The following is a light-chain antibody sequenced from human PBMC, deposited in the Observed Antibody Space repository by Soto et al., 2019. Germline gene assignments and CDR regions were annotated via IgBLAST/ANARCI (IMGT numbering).Light chain of an antibody. CDR1: QDISGW. CDR2: AAS. Sequence: DIQITQSPSSLSASVSERFTITCRASQDISGWLAWFQQKPGKAPKLLIYAASNLQSGVPSRFSGSGSGTDFTLTISSLQPEDFATYYCLQDYNYPITFGQGTRLEIK. CDR3: LQDYNYPIT. J-gene: IGKJ5*01. V-gene: IGKV1-12*01.